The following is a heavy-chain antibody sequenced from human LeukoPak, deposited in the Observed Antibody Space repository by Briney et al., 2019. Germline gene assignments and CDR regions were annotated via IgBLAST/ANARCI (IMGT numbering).Heavy chain of an antibody. CDR3: ATSGGFNSPRHY. J-gene: IGHJ4*02. Sequence: SETLSLTCSGSGDSISSYFWAWIRQPPGKGLGWIGYVCYNGSTNYNPSLRNRVAISIDTSKNQFSLKLSSATAADTAVYYCATSGGFNSPRHYWGRGTLVTVSS. V-gene: IGHV4-59*01. D-gene: IGHD3-16*01. CDR2: VCYNGST. CDR1: GDSISSYF.